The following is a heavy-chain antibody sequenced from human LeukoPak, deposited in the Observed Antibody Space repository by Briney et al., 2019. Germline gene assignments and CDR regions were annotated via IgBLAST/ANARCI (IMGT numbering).Heavy chain of an antibody. Sequence: SQTLSLTCAVSGGSISSGGYSWSWIRQPPGKGLEWIGYIYYSGSTYYNPSLKSRVTISIDTSKNQFSLKLSSVTAADTAVYYCARGGSYRYYFDYWGQGTLVTVSS. CDR2: IYYSGST. V-gene: IGHV4-30-4*07. CDR3: ARGGSYRYYFDY. D-gene: IGHD1-26*01. J-gene: IGHJ4*02. CDR1: GGSISSGGYS.